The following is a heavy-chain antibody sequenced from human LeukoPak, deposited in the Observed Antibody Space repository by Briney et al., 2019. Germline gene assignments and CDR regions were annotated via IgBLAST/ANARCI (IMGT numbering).Heavy chain of an antibody. CDR2: INHSGST. J-gene: IGHJ3*02. V-gene: IGHV4-34*01. CDR1: GGSFGGYY. CDR3: ARVRSGSYYYLRAFDI. Sequence: PSETLSLTCAVYGGSFGGYYWSWIRQPLGKGLEWIGEINHSGSTNYNPSLKSRVTISVDTSKNQFSLKLSSVTAADTAVYYCARVRSGSYYYLRAFDIWGQGTMVTVSS. D-gene: IGHD1-26*01.